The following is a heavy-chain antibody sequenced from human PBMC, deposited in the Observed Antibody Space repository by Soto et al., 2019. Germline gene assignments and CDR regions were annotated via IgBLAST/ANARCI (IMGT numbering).Heavy chain of an antibody. Sequence: GGSLRLSCAASGFTFSSYDMHWVRQATGKGLEWVSAIGTAGDTYYPGSVKGRFTISRENAKNSLYLQMNSLRAEDTAVYYCARVSSGWPFDYWGQGTLVTVSS. V-gene: IGHV3-13*01. J-gene: IGHJ4*02. CDR2: IGTAGDT. CDR1: GFTFSSYD. CDR3: ARVSSGWPFDY. D-gene: IGHD6-19*01.